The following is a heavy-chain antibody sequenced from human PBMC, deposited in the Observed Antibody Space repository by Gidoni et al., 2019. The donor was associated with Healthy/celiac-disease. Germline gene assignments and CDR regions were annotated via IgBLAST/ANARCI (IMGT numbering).Heavy chain of an antibody. CDR3: AGGRESPGIQLWARAGWYFDL. CDR1: GGSVSGYY. CDR2: INHSGRT. J-gene: IGHJ2*01. V-gene: IGHV4-34*01. Sequence: QAQLQQGGAGPLKPAETLSLNCAGYGGSVSGYYRSWIRQPPGKGLEWIGEINHSGRTNYNPSLSSRVTISVDTSKNPFSLKLSSVTAADTAVYYCAGGRESPGIQLWARAGWYFDLWGRGTLVTVSS. D-gene: IGHD5-18*01.